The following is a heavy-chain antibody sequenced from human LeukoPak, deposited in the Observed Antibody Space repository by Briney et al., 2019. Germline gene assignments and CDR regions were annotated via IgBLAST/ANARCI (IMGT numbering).Heavy chain of an antibody. CDR1: GGSIISSSYY. D-gene: IGHD3-22*01. Sequence: SETLSLTCTVSGGSIISSSYYWGWIRQPPGKGLEWIGSIYYSGNTDYNPSLKSRVTISVDTSKNQFSLKLSSVTAADTAVYYCARGVFYYDSSGYYLRTFDYWGQGTLVTVSS. V-gene: IGHV4-39*07. CDR2: IYYSGNT. CDR3: ARGVFYYDSSGYYLRTFDY. J-gene: IGHJ4*02.